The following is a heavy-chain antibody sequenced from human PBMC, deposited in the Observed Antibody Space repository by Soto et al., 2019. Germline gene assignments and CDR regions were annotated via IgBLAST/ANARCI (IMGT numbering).Heavy chain of an antibody. Sequence: EVQVVESGGGLVQPGGSLRLSCAASGFTFSNYWMTWVRQAPGKGLEWVANIKQDASENFYVDSVKGRFTISRDNAKNSLYLQMYGLRVEDSAVYYCARDSGHSGDDAFYIWGQGTTVTVSS. CDR1: GFTFSNYW. V-gene: IGHV3-7*04. D-gene: IGHD1-26*01. CDR3: ARDSGHSGDDAFYI. J-gene: IGHJ3*02. CDR2: IKQDASEN.